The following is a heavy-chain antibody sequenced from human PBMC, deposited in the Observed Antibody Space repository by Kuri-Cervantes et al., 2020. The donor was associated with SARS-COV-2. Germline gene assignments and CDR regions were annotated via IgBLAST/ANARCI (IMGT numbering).Heavy chain of an antibody. D-gene: IGHD3-3*01. Sequence: ASVKVSCKASGYTFSTYRISWVRQAPGQGLEWMGWITTYNGNTNYAQKFQGRLIMTTDTSSNTADMELWSLTSDDTAVYYCAREAFWSGFDYWGQGTLVTVSS. CDR3: AREAFWSGFDY. CDR1: GYTFSTYR. CDR2: ITTYNGNT. V-gene: IGHV1-18*01. J-gene: IGHJ4*02.